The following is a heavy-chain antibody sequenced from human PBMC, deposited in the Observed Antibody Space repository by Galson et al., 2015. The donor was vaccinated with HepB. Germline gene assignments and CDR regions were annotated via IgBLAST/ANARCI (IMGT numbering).Heavy chain of an antibody. D-gene: IGHD4-17*01. CDR1: GFKFGGYG. CDR3: AREGRITVTIFDY. J-gene: IGHJ4*02. CDR2: IWYDGSNQ. V-gene: IGHV3-33*01. Sequence: SLRLSCAASGFKFGGYGMHWVRQAPGKGLEWVGVIWYDGSNQHYADSVKGRFTISRDNSKNILYLQMNSLRAEDTAVYYCAREGRITVTIFDYWGQGSLVTVSS.